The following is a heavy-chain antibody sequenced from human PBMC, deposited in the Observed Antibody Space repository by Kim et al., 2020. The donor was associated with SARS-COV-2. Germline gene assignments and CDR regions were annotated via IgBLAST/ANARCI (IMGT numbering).Heavy chain of an antibody. V-gene: IGHV3-11*04. CDR2: IEGSGSEI. J-gene: IGHJ4*02. D-gene: IGHD3-16*01. Sequence: GGSLRLSCAAFGFTFSDYYMIWIRQAPGKGLEWVSYIEGSGSEIYYADSVKGRFTASRDNGKNSLFLQMNSLRAEDTAMYYCAKGKAGGETLEKDYHYWGQGTLVTVSS. CDR1: GFTFSDYY. CDR3: AKGKAGGETLEKDYHY.